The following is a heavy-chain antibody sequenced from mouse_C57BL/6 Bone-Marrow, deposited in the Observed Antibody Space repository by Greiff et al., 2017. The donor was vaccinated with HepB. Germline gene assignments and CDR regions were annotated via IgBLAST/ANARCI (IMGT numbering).Heavy chain of an antibody. CDR1: GYTFTSYG. V-gene: IGHV1-81*01. CDR2: IYPRSGNT. J-gene: IGHJ4*01. Sequence: LEESGAELARPGASVKLSCKASGYTFTSYGISWVKQRTGQGLEWIGEIYPRSGNTYYNEKFKGKATLTADKSSSTAYMGLRSLTSEDSAVYFCARIVALYYYAMDYWGQGTSVTVSS. CDR3: ARIVALYYYAMDY. D-gene: IGHD1-1*01.